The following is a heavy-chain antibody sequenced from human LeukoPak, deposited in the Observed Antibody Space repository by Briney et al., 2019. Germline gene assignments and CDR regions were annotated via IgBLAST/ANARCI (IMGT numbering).Heavy chain of an antibody. V-gene: IGHV4-38-2*01. J-gene: IGHJ4*02. CDR1: DYSIGSGYY. Sequence: AETLSLTCGVSDYSIGSGYYWGWIRQPPGKGLEWIGSIHHSGSAYYNPSLKSRVTISVDTSKNQFSLRPSSVTAADTAVYYCARAPYDYDNSGYPDYWGQEPLLTVSS. CDR3: ARAPYDYDNSGYPDY. CDR2: IHHSGSA. D-gene: IGHD3-22*01.